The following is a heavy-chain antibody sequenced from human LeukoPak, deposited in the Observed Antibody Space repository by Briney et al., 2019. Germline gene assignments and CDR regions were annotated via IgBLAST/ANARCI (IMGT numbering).Heavy chain of an antibody. Sequence: GGSLRLSCAASGFTVSSNYMSWVRQAPGKGLEWVSVIYSGGFTYYADSVKGRFTISRDNSENTLYLQMNSLRAEDTAVYYCARDYYDILTANRQTKSSYFDYWGQGTLVTVSS. CDR3: ARDYYDILTANRQTKSSYFDY. D-gene: IGHD3-9*01. J-gene: IGHJ4*02. CDR2: IYSGGFT. CDR1: GFTVSSNY. V-gene: IGHV3-66*01.